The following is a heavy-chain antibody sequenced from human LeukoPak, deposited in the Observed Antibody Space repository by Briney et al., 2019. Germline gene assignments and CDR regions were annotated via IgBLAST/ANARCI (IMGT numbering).Heavy chain of an antibody. D-gene: IGHD3-10*01. CDR1: GGSFSGYY. CDR2: INHSGST. CDR3: ARGAGGGSGSYFSGY. V-gene: IGHV4-34*01. Sequence: PSETLSLTCAVYGGSFSGYYWSWIRQPPGKGLEWIGEINHSGSTNHNPSLKSRVTISVDTSKNQFSLKLSSVTAADTAVYYCARGAGGGSGSYFSGYWGQGTLVTVSS. J-gene: IGHJ4*02.